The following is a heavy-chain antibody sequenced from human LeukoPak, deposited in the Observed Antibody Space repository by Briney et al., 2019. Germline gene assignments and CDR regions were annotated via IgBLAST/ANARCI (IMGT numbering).Heavy chain of an antibody. D-gene: IGHD1-14*01. CDR2: ISSDSGTI. J-gene: IGHJ5*02. V-gene: IGHV3-48*01. Sequence: GGSLRLSCGASGLTLSSYSMNWVRQAPGKGLEWVSYISSDSGTIYQADSVKGRFTISRDNVKNSLYLQMNSLRAEDTAVYHCARAAQPGFDPWGQGTLVIVSS. CDR1: GLTLSSYS. CDR3: ARAAQPGFDP.